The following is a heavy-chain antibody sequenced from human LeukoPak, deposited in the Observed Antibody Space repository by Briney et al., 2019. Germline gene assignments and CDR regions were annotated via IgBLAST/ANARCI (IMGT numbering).Heavy chain of an antibody. Sequence: PGGSLRLSCAASGFAFSSYAMSWVRQAPGKGLEWVSAISGSGGSTYYADSVKGRFTISRDNSKNTLYLQMNSLRAEDTAVYYCAKGADYYGSGKVDYWGQGTLVTVSS. CDR1: GFAFSSYA. CDR3: AKGADYYGSGKVDY. D-gene: IGHD3-10*01. J-gene: IGHJ4*02. V-gene: IGHV3-23*01. CDR2: ISGSGGST.